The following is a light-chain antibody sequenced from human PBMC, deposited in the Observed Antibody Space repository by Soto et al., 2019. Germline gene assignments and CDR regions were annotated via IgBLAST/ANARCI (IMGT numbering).Light chain of an antibody. CDR1: SSDVGSYNL. V-gene: IGLV2-23*02. CDR3: CSYAGSSTPFV. CDR2: EVS. J-gene: IGLJ1*01. Sequence: QSVLTQPASVSGSPGQSITISCTGTSSDVGSYNLVSWYEHHPGKAPKLMIYEVSKRPSGVSNRFSGSKSGNTASLTISGLQAEDEADYYCCSYAGSSTPFVYGTGTKRTVL.